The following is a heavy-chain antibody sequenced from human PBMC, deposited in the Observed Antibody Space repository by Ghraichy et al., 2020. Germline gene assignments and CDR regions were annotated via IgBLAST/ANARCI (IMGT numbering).Heavy chain of an antibody. CDR2: IIPIFGTA. V-gene: IGHV1-69*13. CDR3: AREPPRGLQLHYYYGMDV. CDR1: GGTFSSYA. Sequence: SVKVSCKASGGTFSSYAISWVRQAPGQGLEWMGGIIPIFGTANYAQKFQGRVTITADESTSTAYMELSSLRSEDTAVYYCAREPPRGLQLHYYYGMDVWGQGTTVTVSS. D-gene: IGHD5-24*01. J-gene: IGHJ6*02.